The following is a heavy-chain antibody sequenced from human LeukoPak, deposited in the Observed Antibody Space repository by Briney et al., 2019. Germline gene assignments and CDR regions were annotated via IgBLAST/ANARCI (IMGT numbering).Heavy chain of an antibody. J-gene: IGHJ6*03. CDR3: ARARPGITIFGVVKRAYYMDV. CDR1: GGSISSGSYY. D-gene: IGHD3-3*01. V-gene: IGHV4-39*07. Sequence: SETLSLTCTVSGGSISSGSYYWDWIRQSPGKGLEWIGYIYHSGSTYYNPSLKSRVTISVDRSKNQFSLKLSSVTAADTAVYYCARARPGITIFGVVKRAYYMDVWGKGTTVTVSS. CDR2: IYHSGST.